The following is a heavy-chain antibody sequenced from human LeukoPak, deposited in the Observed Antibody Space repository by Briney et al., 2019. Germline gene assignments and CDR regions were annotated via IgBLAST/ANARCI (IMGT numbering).Heavy chain of an antibody. V-gene: IGHV1-2*02. D-gene: IGHD6-19*01. Sequence: GASVKVSCKASGYTFTGHYMHWVRQAPGQGLEWMGWINTNSGGTNYAQRFQGRVSMTGDTSISTSYMELSRPSSDDTAVYYCARVGSSGWDTFEQSPTWGQGTLVTVSS. CDR3: ARVGSSGWDTFEQSPT. CDR2: INTNSGGT. J-gene: IGHJ5*02. CDR1: GYTFTGHY.